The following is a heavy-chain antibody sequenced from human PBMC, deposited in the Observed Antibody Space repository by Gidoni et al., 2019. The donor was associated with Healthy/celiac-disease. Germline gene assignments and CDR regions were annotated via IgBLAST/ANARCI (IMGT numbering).Heavy chain of an antibody. CDR3: ARVQGVTRRFDY. Sequence: QVQLQESGPGLGKPSQTPSLTCTVSGGSISSGGYYWSWIRQHPGKGLGWIGYIYYSGSTYYNPSLKSRVTLSVDTSKNQFSLKLRSVTAADTAVYYCARVQGVTRRFDYWGQGTLVTVSS. J-gene: IGHJ4*02. CDR1: GGSISSGGYY. CDR2: IYYSGST. V-gene: IGHV4-31*03. D-gene: IGHD2-21*02.